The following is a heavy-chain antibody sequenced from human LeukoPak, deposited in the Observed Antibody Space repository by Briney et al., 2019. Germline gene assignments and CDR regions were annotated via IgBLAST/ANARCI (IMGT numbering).Heavy chain of an antibody. CDR1: GYSFTSYW. V-gene: IGHV5-51*01. D-gene: IGHD5-12*01. CDR2: IYPGDSDT. CDR3: ARHRGYNGYDHHGGLDY. Sequence: GESLKISYKGSGYSFTSYWIGWVRQMLGKGLEWMGIIYPGDSDTRYSPSFQGQVTISADKSISTAYLQWSSLKASDTAMYYCARHRGYNGYDHHGGLDYWGQGTLVTVSS. J-gene: IGHJ4*02.